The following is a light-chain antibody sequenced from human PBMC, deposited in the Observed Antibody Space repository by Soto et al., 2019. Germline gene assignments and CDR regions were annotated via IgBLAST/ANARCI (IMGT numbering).Light chain of an antibody. J-gene: IGKJ3*01. CDR2: AAS. V-gene: IGKV1-39*01. CDR3: QQSYNMPFT. Sequence: DIPMTQSPASLSASVGDRVTITCRASQSISRYLNWYQHKVGKAPQLLIDAASSLQSGVPSRFSGRGSGTDFTLTISSLQTEDFATYYCQQSYNMPFTFGPGTKVDIK. CDR1: QSISRY.